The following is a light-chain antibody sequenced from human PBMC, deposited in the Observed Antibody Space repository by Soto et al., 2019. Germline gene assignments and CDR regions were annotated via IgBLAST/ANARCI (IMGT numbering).Light chain of an antibody. Sequence: IPMSLSRSSLSASVGDRVAITFLASQSIRNDLGWYQQKPGKAPKLLIYGASSLQSGVPSRFSGSGSGAEFTLTISSLQPEDFATYYCLQHNSYPRTFGQGTKVDI. J-gene: IGKJ1*01. CDR2: GAS. V-gene: IGKV1-17*01. CDR3: LQHNSYPRT. CDR1: QSIRND.